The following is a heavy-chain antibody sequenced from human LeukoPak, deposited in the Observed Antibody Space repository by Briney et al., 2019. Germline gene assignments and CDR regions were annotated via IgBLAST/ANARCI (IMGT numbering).Heavy chain of an antibody. J-gene: IGHJ1*01. V-gene: IGHV3-66*01. Sequence: TGGSLRLSCAASGFTVSSNYMSWVRQAPGKGLEWVSVICSGGSTYYADSVKGRFTISRDNSKNTLYLQMNGLRAEDTAVYYCARDSVVLELRHWGQGTLVTVSS. CDR1: GFTVSSNY. D-gene: IGHD1-7*01. CDR2: ICSGGST. CDR3: ARDSVVLELRH.